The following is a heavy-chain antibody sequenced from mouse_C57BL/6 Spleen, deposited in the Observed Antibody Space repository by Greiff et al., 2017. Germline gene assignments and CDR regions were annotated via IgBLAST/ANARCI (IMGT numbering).Heavy chain of an antibody. CDR1: GYAFSSYW. J-gene: IGHJ3*01. Sequence: QVQLQQSGAELVKPGASVKISCKAFGYAFSSYWMNWVKQRPGKGLEWIGQIYPGDGDTNYNGKFKGKATLTADKSSSTAYMQLSSLTSEDSAVYFCARAYYDYDEGFAYWGQGTLVTVSA. CDR2: IYPGDGDT. CDR3: ARAYYDYDEGFAY. V-gene: IGHV1-80*01. D-gene: IGHD2-4*01.